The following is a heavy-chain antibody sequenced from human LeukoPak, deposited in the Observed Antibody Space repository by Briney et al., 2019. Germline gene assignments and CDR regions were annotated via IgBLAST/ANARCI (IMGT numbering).Heavy chain of an antibody. V-gene: IGHV3-23*01. CDR2: VSGSGGTT. D-gene: IGHD4-17*01. Sequence: GGSLRLSCVASGFTFTKCAMSWIRQAPGKGLEWVSAVSGSGGTTYYADSVKGRFTISKDNSKNTLYLQVNSLRAEDTAVYYCAKGSMTTPWYWGQGTLVTVSS. CDR1: GFTFTKCA. J-gene: IGHJ4*02. CDR3: AKGSMTTPWY.